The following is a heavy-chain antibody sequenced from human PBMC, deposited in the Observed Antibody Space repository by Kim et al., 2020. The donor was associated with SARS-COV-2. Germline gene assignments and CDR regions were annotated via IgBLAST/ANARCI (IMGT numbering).Heavy chain of an antibody. D-gene: IGHD6-13*01. CDR1: GGTFSSYA. Sequence: SVKVSCKASGGTFSSYAISWVRQAPGQGLEWMGGIIPIFGTANYAQKFQGRVTITADESTSTAYMELSSLRSEDTAVYYCARVAGNSSSWYTGHGWFDPWGQGTLVTVSS. CDR2: IIPIFGTA. CDR3: ARVAGNSSSWYTGHGWFDP. V-gene: IGHV1-69*13. J-gene: IGHJ5*02.